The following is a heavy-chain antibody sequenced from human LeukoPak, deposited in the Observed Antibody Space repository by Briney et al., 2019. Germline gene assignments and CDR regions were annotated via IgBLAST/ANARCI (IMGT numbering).Heavy chain of an antibody. CDR2: IKSKTDGGTT. D-gene: IGHD6-13*01. Sequence: PGGSLRLSCAASGFTFSNAWMSWVRQAPGKGLEWVGRIKSKTDGGTTDYAAPVKGRFTISRDNAKNSLYLQMNSLRAEDTAVYYCARGGSWYGTQTLYFDYWGQGTLVTVSS. J-gene: IGHJ4*02. CDR3: ARGGSWYGTQTLYFDY. V-gene: IGHV3-15*01. CDR1: GFTFSNAW.